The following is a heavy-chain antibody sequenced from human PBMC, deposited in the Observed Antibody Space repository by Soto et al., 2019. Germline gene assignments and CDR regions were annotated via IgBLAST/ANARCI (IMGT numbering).Heavy chain of an antibody. CDR2: VSYDGSNK. V-gene: IGHV3-30*18. Sequence: QVQLVESGGGVVQPGRSLRLSCAASGFTFSSYGMHWVRQAPGKGLEWVAVVSYDGSNKYYADSVKGRFTISRDNSKNTLYLQMNSLRAEDTAVYYCAKGIEYSSSSYYYYYYGMDVWGQGTTVTVSS. D-gene: IGHD6-6*01. CDR1: GFTFSSYG. CDR3: AKGIEYSSSSYYYYYYGMDV. J-gene: IGHJ6*02.